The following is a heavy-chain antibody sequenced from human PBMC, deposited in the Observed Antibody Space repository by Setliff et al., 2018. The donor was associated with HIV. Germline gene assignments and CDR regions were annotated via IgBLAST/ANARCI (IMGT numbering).Heavy chain of an antibody. CDR3: ASSWSRIRYYGMDV. CDR2: ITPYNGNR. V-gene: IGHV1-18*01. J-gene: IGHJ6*02. D-gene: IGHD6-13*01. Sequence: GASVKVSCKASGYTFSNYGISWVRQAPGQGLEWMGWITPYNGNRNYAQNLQDRVTMTTDTSTNTAYMELSSLRSDDTAVYYCASSWSRIRYYGMDVWGQGTTVTVSS. CDR1: GYTFSNYG.